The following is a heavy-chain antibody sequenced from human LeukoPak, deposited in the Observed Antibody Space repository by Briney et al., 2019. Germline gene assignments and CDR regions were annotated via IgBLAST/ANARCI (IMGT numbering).Heavy chain of an antibody. Sequence: SVKVSCKASGYTFTSYYMHWVRQAPGQGLEWMGGIIPIFGTANYAQKFQGRVTITADKSTSTAYMELSSLRSEDTAVYYCATAYCGGDCHPAYYYYYYYMDVWGKGTTVTVSS. CDR3: ATAYCGGDCHPAYYYYYYYMDV. J-gene: IGHJ6*03. D-gene: IGHD2-21*02. CDR2: IIPIFGTA. V-gene: IGHV1-69*06. CDR1: GYTFTSYY.